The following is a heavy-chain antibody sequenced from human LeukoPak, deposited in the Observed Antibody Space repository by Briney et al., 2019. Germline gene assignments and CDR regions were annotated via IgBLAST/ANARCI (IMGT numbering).Heavy chain of an antibody. Sequence: GGSLRPSCAASGFTFHNYAIHWVRQAPGKGLEWVSLTSGDGITTYFADSVKGRFTIPRDDSKSSLFLQMNSLRTEDTALYYCARDHVYGGADYWGQGTLVTVSS. CDR3: ARDHVYGGADY. D-gene: IGHD5/OR15-5a*01. V-gene: IGHV3-43*02. CDR1: GFTFHNYA. J-gene: IGHJ4*02. CDR2: TSGDGITT.